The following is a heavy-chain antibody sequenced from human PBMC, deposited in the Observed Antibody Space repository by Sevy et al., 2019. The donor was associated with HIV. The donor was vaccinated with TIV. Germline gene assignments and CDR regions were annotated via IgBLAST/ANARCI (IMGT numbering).Heavy chain of an antibody. Sequence: ASVKVSCKTSGYTFTTYPIGWVRQAPGQGLEWMGWISTYSGETRDAQKFQGRATMTTDTSTSTAYLELRSLRSDDTAVYYCARDSDGSGHYYADYFDYWGQGTLVTVSS. V-gene: IGHV1-18*01. CDR3: ARDSDGSGHYYADYFDY. D-gene: IGHD3-22*01. J-gene: IGHJ4*02. CDR1: GYTFTTYP. CDR2: ISTYSGET.